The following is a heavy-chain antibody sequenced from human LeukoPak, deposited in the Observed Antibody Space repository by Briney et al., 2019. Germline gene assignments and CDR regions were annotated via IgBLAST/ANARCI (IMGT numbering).Heavy chain of an antibody. CDR2: IWYDGSNK. J-gene: IGHJ6*04. D-gene: IGHD3-10*01. CDR3: ARVETEVLWFGELSYPYGMDV. V-gene: IGHV3-33*01. Sequence: GGSLRLSCAASGFTFSSYGMHWVRQAPGKGLEEVAVIWYDGSNKYYADSVKGRFTISRDNSKNTLYLQMNSLRAEDTAVYYCARVETEVLWFGELSYPYGMDVWGKGTTVTVSS. CDR1: GFTFSSYG.